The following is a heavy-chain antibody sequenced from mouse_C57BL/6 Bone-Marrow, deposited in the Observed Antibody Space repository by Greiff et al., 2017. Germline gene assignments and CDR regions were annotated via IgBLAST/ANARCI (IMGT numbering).Heavy chain of an antibody. CDR3: ARQEGYYGWDFDV. J-gene: IGHJ1*03. CDR2: INPNNGGT. CDR1: GYTFTDYY. V-gene: IGHV1-26*01. Sequence: VQLQQSGPELVKPGASVKISCKASGYTFTDYYMNWVKQSHGKSLEWIGDINPNNGGTSYNQKFKGKATLTVDKSSSTAYMELRSLTSEDSAVYYCARQEGYYGWDFDVWGTGTTVTVSS. D-gene: IGHD1-1*01.